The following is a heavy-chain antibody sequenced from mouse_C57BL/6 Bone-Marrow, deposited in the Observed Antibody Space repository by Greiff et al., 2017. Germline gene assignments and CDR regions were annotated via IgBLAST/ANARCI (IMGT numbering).Heavy chain of an antibody. Sequence: VQLQQSGAELVRPGASVKLSCTASGFNIKDDYMHWVKQRPEQGLEWIGWIDPENGDTEYATKFQGKATMTADTSSNTAYLQLSSLTSEATAVYYGTTLYYCNYDYCDYWGQGTTLTVSS. D-gene: IGHD2-1*01. J-gene: IGHJ2*01. CDR1: GFNIKDDY. V-gene: IGHV14-4*01. CDR2: IDPENGDT. CDR3: TTLYYCNYDYCDY.